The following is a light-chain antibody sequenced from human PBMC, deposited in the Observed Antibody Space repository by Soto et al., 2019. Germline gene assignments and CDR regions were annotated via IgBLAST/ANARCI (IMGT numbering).Light chain of an antibody. Sequence: EIVMTQSPATLSLSPGERATLSCRASQSVGTNLAWYQQKPGQAPRLLIYDASTRATGLPARFSGRVSGAEFTLTISSLQSEDFAVYYCQHYNNWIASFGGGTKVEIK. CDR1: QSVGTN. J-gene: IGKJ4*01. V-gene: IGKV3-15*01. CDR3: QHYNNWIAS. CDR2: DAS.